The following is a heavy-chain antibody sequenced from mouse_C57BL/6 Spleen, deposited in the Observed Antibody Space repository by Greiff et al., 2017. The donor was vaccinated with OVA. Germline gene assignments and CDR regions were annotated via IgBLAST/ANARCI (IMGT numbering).Heavy chain of an antibody. V-gene: IGHV1-69*01. D-gene: IGHD2-14*01. Sequence: VQLQQPGAELVMPGASVKLSCTASGYTFTSYWMHWVKQRPGQGLEWIGEIDPSDSYTNYNQKFKGKSTLTVDKSSSTAYMQLSSLTSEDSAVYYCARGVPWYFDVWGTGTTVTVSS. CDR2: IDPSDSYT. J-gene: IGHJ1*03. CDR1: GYTFTSYW. CDR3: ARGVPWYFDV.